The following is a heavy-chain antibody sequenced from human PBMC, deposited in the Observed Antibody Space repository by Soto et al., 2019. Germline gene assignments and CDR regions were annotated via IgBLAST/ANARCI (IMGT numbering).Heavy chain of an antibody. CDR2: TYFRSKWYN. J-gene: IGHJ5*02. V-gene: IGHV6-1*01. D-gene: IGHD5-12*01. Sequence: SQTLSLTGAISGDSVSSNTASWNWIRQSPSRGREWLGRTYFRSKWYNDYAVSVKSRIIINPDTSNNQFSLQLNSVTPEDTAVYFCAKGDNLGPKTGYAFDPWGQGIMVTVSS. CDR3: AKGDNLGPKTGYAFDP. CDR1: GDSVSSNTAS.